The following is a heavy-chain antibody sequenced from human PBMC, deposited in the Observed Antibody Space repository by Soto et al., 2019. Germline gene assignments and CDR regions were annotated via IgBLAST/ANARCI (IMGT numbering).Heavy chain of an antibody. CDR2: INTGAST. CDR1: GFTFSSYA. Sequence: GGSLRLSCAASGFTFSSYAMSWVRQAPGKGLEWVSSINTGASTYYADSVKGRFTISRDNSKNTLYLQMSRLRAEDTAVYYCAKDVYSYGSSPFDYWGQGTLVTVSS. CDR3: AKDVYSYGSSPFDY. J-gene: IGHJ4*02. D-gene: IGHD5-18*01. V-gene: IGHV3-23*01.